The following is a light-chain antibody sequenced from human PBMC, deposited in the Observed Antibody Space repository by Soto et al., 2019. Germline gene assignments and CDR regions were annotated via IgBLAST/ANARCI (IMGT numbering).Light chain of an antibody. CDR3: QQRTSWPLLT. V-gene: IGKV3-11*01. CDR2: DAS. CDR1: QSVSNS. J-gene: IGKJ4*01. Sequence: DIVLTQSPATLSLSPGERASLSCRASQSVSNSLAWYQQKPGQPPRLLIYDASTRATGIPARFSGSGSGTDFTLTISSLEPEDFAVYYCQQRTSWPLLTFGGETKVEIK.